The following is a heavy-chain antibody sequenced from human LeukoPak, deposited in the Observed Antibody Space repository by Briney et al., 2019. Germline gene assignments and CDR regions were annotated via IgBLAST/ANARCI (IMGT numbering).Heavy chain of an antibody. D-gene: IGHD2-2*01. V-gene: IGHV3-7*01. CDR3: AREGWVVPAAIEFDP. Sequence: PGGSLRLSCAASGFTFSSYWMSWVRQAPGKGLEWVANIKQDGSEKYYVDSVKGRFTISRDNAKNSLYLQMNSLRAEDTAVYYCAREGWVVPAAIEFDPWGQGTLVTVSS. CDR2: IKQDGSEK. J-gene: IGHJ5*02. CDR1: GFTFSSYW.